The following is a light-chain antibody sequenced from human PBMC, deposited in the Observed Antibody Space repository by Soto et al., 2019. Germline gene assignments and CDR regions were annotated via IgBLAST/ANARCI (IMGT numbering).Light chain of an antibody. V-gene: IGLV2-23*02. CDR3: CSRV. Sequence: QSALTQPASVSGSHGQSITISCTGTSSDVATYNLVSWYQQRPGTAPQLIIYEVTKRPSGVSTRFSGSQSGNTASLTISGLQADDEADYYCCSRVFGGGTKLTVL. J-gene: IGLJ3*02. CDR2: EVT. CDR1: SSDVATYNL.